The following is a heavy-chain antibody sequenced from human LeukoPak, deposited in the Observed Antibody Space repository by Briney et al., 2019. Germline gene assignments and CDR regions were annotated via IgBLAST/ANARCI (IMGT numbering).Heavy chain of an antibody. CDR3: ARDRNYYASSGHPFFWFDP. J-gene: IGHJ5*02. CDR2: INPNSGGT. D-gene: IGHD3-22*01. V-gene: IGHV1-2*02. CDR1: GYTFTGYY. Sequence: ASVKVSCKASGYTFTGYYMHWVRQAPGQGLEWMGWINPNSGGTNYAQKFQGRVTMTRDTSISTAYMELSRLRSDDTAVYYCARDRNYYASSGHPFFWFDPWGQGTLVTVSS.